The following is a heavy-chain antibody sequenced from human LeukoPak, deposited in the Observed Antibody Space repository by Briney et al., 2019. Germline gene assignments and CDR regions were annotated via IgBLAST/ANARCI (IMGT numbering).Heavy chain of an antibody. CDR1: RGTFSSYA. CDR2: INPSGGSP. CDR3: ARGGQVAPQPGNWFDP. D-gene: IGHD2-2*01. J-gene: IGHJ5*02. V-gene: IGHV1-46*01. Sequence: SVKVSCKASRGTFSSYAISWVRQAPGQGLEWVGIINPSGGSPSYAQKFQGRVTMTRDMSTSTVYMTLSSLKSEDTAVYYCARGGQVAPQPGNWFDPWGQGTLVTVSS.